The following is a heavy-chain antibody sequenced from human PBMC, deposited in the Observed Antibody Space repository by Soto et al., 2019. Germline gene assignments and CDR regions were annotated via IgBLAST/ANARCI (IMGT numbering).Heavy chain of an antibody. Sequence: TGGSLRLSCAASGFTFDDYGMSWVRQAPGKGLEWVSGINWNGGSTGYADSVKGRFTISRDNAKNSLYLQMNSLRAEDTALYYCARSFWSGYFYYYYGMDVWGKGTTVTVSS. CDR3: ARSFWSGYFYYYYGMDV. CDR2: INWNGGST. J-gene: IGHJ6*04. D-gene: IGHD3-3*01. CDR1: GFTFDDYG. V-gene: IGHV3-20*04.